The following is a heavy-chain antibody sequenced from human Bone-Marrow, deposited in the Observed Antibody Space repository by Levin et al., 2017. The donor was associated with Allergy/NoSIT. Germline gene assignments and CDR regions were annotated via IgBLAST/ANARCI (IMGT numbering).Heavy chain of an antibody. Sequence: SCAASGFGFSSYTMHWVRQAPGKGLEWVALLSFDGANEYYADSVKGRFTISRDISNNTLYLQMNSLRPDDTAVFYCARVVGFTRFDLWGQGTLVTVSS. J-gene: IGHJ4*02. V-gene: IGHV3-30-3*01. D-gene: IGHD1-26*01. CDR2: LSFDGANE. CDR1: GFGFSSYT. CDR3: ARVVGFTRFDL.